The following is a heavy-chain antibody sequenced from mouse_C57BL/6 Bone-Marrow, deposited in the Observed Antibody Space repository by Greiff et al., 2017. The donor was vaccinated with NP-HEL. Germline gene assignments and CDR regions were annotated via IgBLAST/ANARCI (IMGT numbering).Heavy chain of an antibody. Sequence: EVKLMESGGGLVKPGGSLKLSCAASGFTFSDYGMHWVRQAPEKGLEWVAYISSGSSTIYYADTVKGRFTISRDNAKNTLFLQMTSLRSEDTAMYYCAPITTVAPFAYWGQGTLVTVSA. CDR2: ISSGSSTI. D-gene: IGHD1-1*01. CDR1: GFTFSDYG. V-gene: IGHV5-17*01. CDR3: APITTVAPFAY. J-gene: IGHJ3*01.